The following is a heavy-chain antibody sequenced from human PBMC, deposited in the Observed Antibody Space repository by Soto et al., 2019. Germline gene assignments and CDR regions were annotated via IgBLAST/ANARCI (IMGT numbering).Heavy chain of an antibody. J-gene: IGHJ4*02. Sequence: GGSLRLSCAASGFTFSDYYMSWIRQAPGKGLEWVSYISSSGSTIYYADSVKGRFTISRDNAKNSLYLQMNSLRVEDTAVYYCARTTARPDFDYWGQGTLVTVSS. D-gene: IGHD4-17*01. CDR1: GFTFSDYY. CDR3: ARTTARPDFDY. V-gene: IGHV3-11*01. CDR2: ISSSGSTI.